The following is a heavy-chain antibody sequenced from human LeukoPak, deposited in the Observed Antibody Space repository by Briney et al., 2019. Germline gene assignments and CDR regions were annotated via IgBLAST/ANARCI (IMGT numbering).Heavy chain of an antibody. J-gene: IGHJ4*02. CDR2: ISYDGSNK. CDR3: AEGGSGWYLDY. D-gene: IGHD6-19*01. Sequence: GGSLRLSCAASGFTFSSYGMHWVRQAPGKGLEWVAVISYDGSNKYYADSVKGRFTISRDNSKNTLYLQMNSLRAEDTAVYYCAEGGSGWYLDYWGQGTLVTVSS. CDR1: GFTFSSYG. V-gene: IGHV3-30*18.